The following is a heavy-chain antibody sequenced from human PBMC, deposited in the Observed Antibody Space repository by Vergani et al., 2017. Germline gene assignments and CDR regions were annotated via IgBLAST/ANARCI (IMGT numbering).Heavy chain of an antibody. J-gene: IGHJ4*02. CDR2: IIPIFGTA. CDR3: ASSTRYYYGSWSYATVPTYFDY. D-gene: IGHD3-10*01. Sequence: QVQLVQSGAEVKKPGSSVKVSCKASGGTFSSYAISWVRQAPGQGLEWMGGIIPIFGTANYAQKFQGRVTITADESTSTAYMELSSLRSEDTAVYYCASSTRYYYGSWSYATVPTYFDYWGQGTLVTVSS. V-gene: IGHV1-69*01. CDR1: GGTFSSYA.